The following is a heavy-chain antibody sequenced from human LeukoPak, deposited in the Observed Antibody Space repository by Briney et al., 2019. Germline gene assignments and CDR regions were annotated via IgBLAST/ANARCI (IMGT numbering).Heavy chain of an antibody. D-gene: IGHD6-6*01. CDR1: GFTFSSYS. V-gene: IGHV3-21*01. CDR3: ATDSSSAGVFDY. CDR2: ISSSSSYI. Sequence: GGSLRLSCAASGFTFSSYSMNWVRQAPGKGLEWVSSISSSSSYIYYADSVKGRFTISRDNAKNSLYLQMNSLRAEDTAVYYCATDSSSAGVFDYWGQGTLVTVSS. J-gene: IGHJ4*02.